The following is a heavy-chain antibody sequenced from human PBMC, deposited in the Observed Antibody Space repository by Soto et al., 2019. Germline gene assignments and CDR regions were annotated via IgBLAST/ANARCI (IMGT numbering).Heavy chain of an antibody. D-gene: IGHD3-22*01. J-gene: IGHJ4*02. V-gene: IGHV4-31*03. CDR1: GGSISSGGYY. CDR3: ARGLGSPRITMIVVVITGPPDY. CDR2: IYYSGST. Sequence: TLSLTCTVSGGSISSGGYYWSWIRQHPGKGLEWIGYIYYSGSTYYNPSLKSRVTISVDTSKNQFSLKLSSVTAADTAVYYCARGLGSPRITMIVVVITGPPDYWGQGTLVTVSS.